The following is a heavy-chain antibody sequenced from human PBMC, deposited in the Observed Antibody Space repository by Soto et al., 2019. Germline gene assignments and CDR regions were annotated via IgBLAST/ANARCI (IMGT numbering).Heavy chain of an antibody. CDR3: ARDGDGYNY. Sequence: PSQTLSLTCTVSGGSISDDTYYCGWIRQPPGKGLEWIGSMYYSGTSSYNPSLKSRVSMSVDTSKKQLSLRLTSVTAADTAVYYCARDGDGYNYWGQGTLVTVSS. V-gene: IGHV4-39*02. J-gene: IGHJ4*02. CDR1: GGSISDDTYY. D-gene: IGHD5-12*01. CDR2: MYYSGTS.